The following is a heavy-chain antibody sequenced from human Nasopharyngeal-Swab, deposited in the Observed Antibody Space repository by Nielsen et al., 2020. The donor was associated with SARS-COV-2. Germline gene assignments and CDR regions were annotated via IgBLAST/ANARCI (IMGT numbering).Heavy chain of an antibody. D-gene: IGHD2-2*01. J-gene: IGHJ4*02. CDR2: ISGSGGST. V-gene: IGHV3-23*01. CDR3: AKGGYCSSTSCKDFFDY. Sequence: VRQAPGKGLERVSGISGSGGSTSYADSVKGRFTISRDNSKNTLYVQMNSLRAEDTAVYYCAKGGYCSSTSCKDFFDYWGQGTLVTVSS.